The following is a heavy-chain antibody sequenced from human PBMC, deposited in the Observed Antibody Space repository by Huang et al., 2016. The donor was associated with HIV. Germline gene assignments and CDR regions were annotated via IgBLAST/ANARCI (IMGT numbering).Heavy chain of an antibody. CDR1: GGSLSGYY. J-gene: IGHJ6*03. CDR3: ARGGATVTTSPGFEYYMDV. Sequence: QVQLQQWGAGLLKPSGTLSLTCAVYGGSLSGYYWAWIRQSPVKGLEWIGEINHSGSTNYRPSPKSRVIISVDKSKNQVSLKLTAVTSADTAVYYCARGGATVTTSPGFEYYMDVWGKGTTVTVSS. D-gene: IGHD4-4*01. CDR2: INHSGST. V-gene: IGHV4-34*01.